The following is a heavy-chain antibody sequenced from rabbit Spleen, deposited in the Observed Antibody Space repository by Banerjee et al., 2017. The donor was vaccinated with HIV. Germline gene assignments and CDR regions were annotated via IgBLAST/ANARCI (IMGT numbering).Heavy chain of an antibody. CDR1: GFSFSAVHW. V-gene: IGHV1S40*01. CDR3: ARDTGSSFSSYGMDL. J-gene: IGHJ6*01. D-gene: IGHD8-1*01. CDR2: IAGSSSGFT. Sequence: QSLEESGGDLVKPGASLTLTCTASGFSFSAVHWIYWVRQAPGKGLEWISCIAGSSSGFTYSATWAKGRFTISKTSSTTVTLQMTSLTVADTATYFCARDTGSSFSSYGMDLWGQGTLVTVS.